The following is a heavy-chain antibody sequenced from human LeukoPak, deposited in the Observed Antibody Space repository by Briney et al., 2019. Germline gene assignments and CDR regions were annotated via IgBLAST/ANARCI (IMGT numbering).Heavy chain of an antibody. CDR2: INHSGST. V-gene: IGHV4-34*01. D-gene: IGHD2-15*01. J-gene: IGHJ5*02. Sequence: SETLSLTCAVYGGSFSGYYWSWIRQPPGKGLEWIGEINHSGSTNYNPSLKSRVTISVDTSKNQFSLKLSSVTAADTAVYYCARGRDIVVVVAATSYWFDPWGQGTLDTVSS. CDR1: GGSFSGYY. CDR3: ARGRDIVVVVAATSYWFDP.